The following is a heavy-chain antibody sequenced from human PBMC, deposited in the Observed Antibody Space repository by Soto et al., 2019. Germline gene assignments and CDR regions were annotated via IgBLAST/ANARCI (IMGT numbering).Heavy chain of an antibody. CDR1: GYSFTSYW. CDR3: ARIPGTTPEYSWFDT. J-gene: IGHJ5*02. CDR2: IYPGDSDT. D-gene: IGHD1-7*01. Sequence: GESLKISCKGSGYSFTSYWIAWVRQMPGKGLEWMGIIYPGDSDTRYSPSFQGQVTISADKSISTAYLQWSSLKASDTAIYYCARIPGTTPEYSWFDTLGQRNLLTVSS. V-gene: IGHV5-51*01.